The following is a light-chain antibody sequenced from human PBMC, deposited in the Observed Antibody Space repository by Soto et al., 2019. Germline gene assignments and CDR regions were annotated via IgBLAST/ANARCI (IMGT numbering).Light chain of an antibody. V-gene: IGKV3-20*01. Sequence: EIVLTQSPGTLSLSPGERATLSCRASQSVSSSYLAWYQQKPGRAPRLLIYGASSRATGIPDRFSGSGSGTDFTLTISRLEPEDFAVYYCHQYGSSPYTFGQGTKLEIK. CDR2: GAS. CDR1: QSVSSSY. J-gene: IGKJ2*01. CDR3: HQYGSSPYT.